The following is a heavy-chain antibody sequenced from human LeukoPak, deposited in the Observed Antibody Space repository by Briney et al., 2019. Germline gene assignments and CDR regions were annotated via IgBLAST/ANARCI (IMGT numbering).Heavy chain of an antibody. CDR3: ARGLYGAYGTDY. J-gene: IGHJ4*02. CDR1: GFTFSNYW. CDR2: INTDGSN. V-gene: IGHV3-74*01. Sequence: GGSLGLSCAASGFTFSNYWIHWVRQAPGKGLVWVSRINTDGSNYYADSVKGRFTISRDNAKNTLYLQMNSLRAEDTAVYYCARGLYGAYGTDYWGQGTLVTVSS. D-gene: IGHD4-17*01.